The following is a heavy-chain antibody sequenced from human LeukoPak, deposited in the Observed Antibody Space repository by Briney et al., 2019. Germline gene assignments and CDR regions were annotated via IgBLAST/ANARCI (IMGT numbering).Heavy chain of an antibody. Sequence: GGSLRLSCAASGFTFSSSAMSWVRQVPGKGLEWVSGISASGGSTSYADSVRGRFSISRDNSKNTLYVQMNSLRDEDTAVYYCAKHQRWESPHYLDSWGQGTLVTVSS. CDR1: GFTFSSSA. V-gene: IGHV3-23*01. CDR2: ISASGGST. D-gene: IGHD1-26*01. CDR3: AKHQRWESPHYLDS. J-gene: IGHJ4*02.